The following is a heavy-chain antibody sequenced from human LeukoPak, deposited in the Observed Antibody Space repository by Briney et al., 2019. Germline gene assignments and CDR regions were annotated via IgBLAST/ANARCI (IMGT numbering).Heavy chain of an antibody. CDR1: GFTFSSYW. CDR3: ARDPHTVESYFDY. CDR2: IKQDGSEK. J-gene: IGHJ4*02. Sequence: TGGFLRLSCAASGFTFSSYWMSWVRQAPGKGLEWVANIKQDGSEKYYVDSVKGRFTISRDNAKNSLYLQMNSLRAEDTAVYYCARDPHTVESYFDYWGQGTLVTVSS. D-gene: IGHD4-23*01. V-gene: IGHV3-7*01.